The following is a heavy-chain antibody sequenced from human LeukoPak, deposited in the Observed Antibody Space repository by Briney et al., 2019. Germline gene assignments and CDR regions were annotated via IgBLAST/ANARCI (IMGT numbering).Heavy chain of an antibody. CDR1: GYSFTIYW. Sequence: GESLKISCKGSGYSFTIYWIGWVRQMPGKGLEWMGIIYPGDSDTRYSPSFQGQVAISGDKSISTAYLQWSSLKASDTAIYYCARLRPQDGFDIWGQGTMVTVSS. J-gene: IGHJ3*02. V-gene: IGHV5-51*01. CDR2: IYPGDSDT. CDR3: ARLRPQDGFDI.